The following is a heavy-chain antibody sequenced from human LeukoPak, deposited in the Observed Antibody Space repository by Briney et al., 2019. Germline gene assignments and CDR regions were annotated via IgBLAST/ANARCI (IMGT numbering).Heavy chain of an antibody. CDR2: IKQDGSEK. Sequence: PGGSLRLSCVASGFTFSSYWMSWVRQAPGKGLEWVANIKQDGSEKYYVDSVKGRFTISRDNAKNSLYLQMNSLRAEDTAVYYCARAPWKQWLVMLYYYMDVWGKGTTVTVSS. V-gene: IGHV3-7*01. CDR3: ARAPWKQWLVMLYYYMDV. J-gene: IGHJ6*03. CDR1: GFTFSSYW. D-gene: IGHD6-19*01.